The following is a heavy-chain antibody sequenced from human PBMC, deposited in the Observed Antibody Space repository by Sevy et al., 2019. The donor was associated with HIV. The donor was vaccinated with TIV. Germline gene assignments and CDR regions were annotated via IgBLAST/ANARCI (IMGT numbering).Heavy chain of an antibody. D-gene: IGHD1-1*01. CDR1: GFTFSRYD. CDR2: ISFAGDT. CDR3: ARENAGYKGDFDI. J-gene: IGHJ3*02. V-gene: IGHV3-13*01. Sequence: GGSLRLSCAASGFTFSRYDMHWVRQPIGKGLEWVSGISFAGDTYYRGSVKGRFIISRENAKNSLHLQMNSLRAGDTAVYFCARENAGYKGDFDIWGQGTVVTVSS.